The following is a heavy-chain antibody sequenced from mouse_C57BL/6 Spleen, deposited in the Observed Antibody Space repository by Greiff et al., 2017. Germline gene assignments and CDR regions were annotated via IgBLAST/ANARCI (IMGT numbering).Heavy chain of an antibody. CDR1: GYTFTSYW. D-gene: IGHD4-1*01. CDR2: IDPSDSYT. Sequence: VQLQQPGAELVKPGASVKLSCKASGYTFTSYWMQWVKQRPGQGLEWIGEIDPSDSYTNYNQKFKGKATLTVDTSSSTAYMQLSSLTSEDSAVYYCARAGVTGNYWGQGTTLTVSS. CDR3: ARAGVTGNY. J-gene: IGHJ2*01. V-gene: IGHV1-50*01.